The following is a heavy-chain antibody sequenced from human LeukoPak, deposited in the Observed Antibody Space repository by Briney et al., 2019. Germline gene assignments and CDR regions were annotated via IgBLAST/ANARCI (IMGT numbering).Heavy chain of an antibody. CDR3: AKGGCGGDCYYYFDY. CDR2: IWYDGSNK. D-gene: IGHD2-21*02. J-gene: IGHJ4*02. Sequence: GGSLRLSCAASGFTFSSYGMHWVRQAPGKGLEWVAVIWYDGSNKYYADSVKGRFTISRDNSKNTLYLQMNSLRAEDTAVYYCAKGGCGGDCYYYFDYWGREPWSPSPQ. V-gene: IGHV3-33*06. CDR1: GFTFSSYG.